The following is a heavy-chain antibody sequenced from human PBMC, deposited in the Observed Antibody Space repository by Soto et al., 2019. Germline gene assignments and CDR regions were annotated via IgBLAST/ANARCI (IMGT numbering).Heavy chain of an antibody. J-gene: IGHJ4*02. CDR2: LRADHGNT. Sequence: QVQLVQSGAEVKKPGASVKVSCKASGYTFTSFGITWVRQAPGQGLEWMGWLRADHGNTNYAKKLQGRVTMTTDTSTSTAYMELRSLRSDDTAVYYCARDRGSYALDYWGQGTLVTVSS. CDR1: GYTFTSFG. D-gene: IGHD3-16*01. CDR3: ARDRGSYALDY. V-gene: IGHV1-18*01.